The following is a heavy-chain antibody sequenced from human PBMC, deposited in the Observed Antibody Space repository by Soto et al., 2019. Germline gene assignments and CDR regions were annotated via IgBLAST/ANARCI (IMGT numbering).Heavy chain of an antibody. V-gene: IGHV5-51*01. J-gene: IGHJ3*02. Sequence: GGSLKISCEGFGYKFNSAWGGWVRQMPGEGPGGVGIIYPGDSDTRYSPSFQGQVTISADKSISTAYLQWSSLKASDTAMYYCARLKLPSYYYDSSGKPTGAFDIWGQGTMVTVSS. CDR3: ARLKLPSYYYDSSGKPTGAFDI. CDR1: GYKFNSAW. D-gene: IGHD3-22*01. CDR2: IYPGDSDT.